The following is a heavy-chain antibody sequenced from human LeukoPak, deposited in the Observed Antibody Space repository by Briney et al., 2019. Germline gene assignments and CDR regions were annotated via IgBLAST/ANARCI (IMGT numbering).Heavy chain of an antibody. D-gene: IGHD2-2*01. CDR3: TTDRGSTSCYCGALDL. V-gene: IGHV3-15*01. Sequence: GGSLRLSCAASGFTFSNAWMRWVRQAPGKGLEWIGLIKRKVDGETADYAAPVKGRFTISRDDSKKTVYLQMNSLKTEDTAVYYCTTDRGSTSCYCGALDLWGQGTMVSVSS. J-gene: IGHJ3*01. CDR1: GFTFSNAW. CDR2: IKRKVDGETA.